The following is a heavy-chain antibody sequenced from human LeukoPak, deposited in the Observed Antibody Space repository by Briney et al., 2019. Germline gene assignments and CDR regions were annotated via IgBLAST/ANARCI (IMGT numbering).Heavy chain of an antibody. CDR2: IYYSGST. Sequence: SETLSLTCTVSGGSISSSSYYWGWIRQPPGRGLEWIGSIYYSGSTYYNPSLKSRVTISVDTSKNQFSLKLSSVTAADTAVYYCARPAPTTVTTTDAFDIWGQGTMVTVSS. CDR1: GGSISSSSYY. D-gene: IGHD4-17*01. V-gene: IGHV4-39*07. J-gene: IGHJ3*02. CDR3: ARPAPTTVTTTDAFDI.